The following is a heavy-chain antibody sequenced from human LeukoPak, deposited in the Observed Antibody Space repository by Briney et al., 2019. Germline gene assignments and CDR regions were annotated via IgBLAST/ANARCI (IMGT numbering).Heavy chain of an antibody. Sequence: ASVKVSCKASGYTFTGYYMHWVRQAPGQGLAWMGWINPNSGGTNYAQKFQGRVTMTRDTSISTAYMELSRLRSDDTAVYYCARAPSYSSSYEIDYWGQGTLVTVSS. CDR2: INPNSGGT. CDR1: GYTFTGYY. J-gene: IGHJ4*02. CDR3: ARAPSYSSSYEIDY. D-gene: IGHD6-6*01. V-gene: IGHV1-2*02.